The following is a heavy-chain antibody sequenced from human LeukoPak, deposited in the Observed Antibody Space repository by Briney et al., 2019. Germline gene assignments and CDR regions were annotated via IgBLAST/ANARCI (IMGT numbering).Heavy chain of an antibody. V-gene: IGHV3-23*01. CDR3: AKHYYGSGSYYDAFDI. CDR2: ISGGGGST. J-gene: IGHJ3*02. CDR1: GFTFSSYA. D-gene: IGHD3-10*01. Sequence: PGGSLRLSCAASGFTFSSYAMSWVRQAPGKGLEWVSAISGGGGSTYYADSVKGRFTISRDNSKNTLYLQMNSLRAEDTAVYYCAKHYYGSGSYYDAFDIWGQGTMVTVSS.